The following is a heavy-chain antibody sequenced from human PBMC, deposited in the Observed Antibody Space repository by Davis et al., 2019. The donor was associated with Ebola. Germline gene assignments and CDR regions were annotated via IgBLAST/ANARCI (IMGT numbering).Heavy chain of an antibody. Sequence: GESLKISCKGSGYSFTSYWIGWVRQLPGKGLEWLGVIFTGDSDTRYSPSFRGQVTISADNSIKTAFLQWSSLKASDTAMYYCASLRRAITGFDDGYDIWGQGTMVTVSS. J-gene: IGHJ3*02. CDR2: IFTGDSDT. D-gene: IGHD3-9*01. CDR1: GYSFTSYW. V-gene: IGHV5-51*01. CDR3: ASLRRAITGFDDGYDI.